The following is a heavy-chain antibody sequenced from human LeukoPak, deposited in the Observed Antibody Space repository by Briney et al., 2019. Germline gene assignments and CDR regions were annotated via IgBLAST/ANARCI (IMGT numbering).Heavy chain of an antibody. CDR3: ARHYDILTGYKYPFDY. D-gene: IGHD3-9*01. V-gene: IGHV4-39*01. CDR2: IYYSGST. J-gene: IGHJ4*02. CDR1: GGSISSSSYY. Sequence: SSETLSLTCTVSGGSISSSSYYWGWIRQPPGKALEWIGSIYYSGSTYYNPSLKSRVTISVDTSKNQFSLKLSSVTAADTAVYYCARHYDILTGYKYPFDYWGQGTLVTVSS.